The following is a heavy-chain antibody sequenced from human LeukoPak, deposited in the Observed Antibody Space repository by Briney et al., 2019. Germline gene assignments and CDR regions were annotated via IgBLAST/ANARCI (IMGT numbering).Heavy chain of an antibody. D-gene: IGHD3-3*01. Sequence: SETLSLTCAVSGGPFSGYYWSWIRQSPGKGLEWIGEINHSGRTNYNPSIKSRVTISIDKSKNQFSLKLSSVTAADTAGYYCARGRASYDFWSGYLFDYWGQGTLVTVSS. CDR3: ARGRASYDFWSGYLFDY. V-gene: IGHV4-34*01. CDR2: INHSGRT. CDR1: GGPFSGYY. J-gene: IGHJ4*02.